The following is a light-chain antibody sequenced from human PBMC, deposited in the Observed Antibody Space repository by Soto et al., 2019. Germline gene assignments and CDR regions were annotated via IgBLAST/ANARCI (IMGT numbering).Light chain of an antibody. CDR3: SSYRSIGSLV. Sequence: QSVLTQPASVSGSPGQSITISCTGSSSDIGAYNYVSWFQQYPGKAPKLIISEVSNRPSGVSNRFSGSKSGTAASLTISGLQTEDEADYYCSSYRSIGSLVFGTGTKVTVL. J-gene: IGLJ1*01. V-gene: IGLV2-14*01. CDR1: SSDIGAYNY. CDR2: EVS.